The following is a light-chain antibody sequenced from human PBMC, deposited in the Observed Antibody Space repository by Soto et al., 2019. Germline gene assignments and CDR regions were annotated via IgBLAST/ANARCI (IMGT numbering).Light chain of an antibody. CDR3: QSYDNILSGPL. V-gene: IGLV1-40*01. CDR1: RSNVGANYD. Sequence: QSVLTQPPSVSGAPGQTITISCTGSRSNVGANYDVHWYQVLPGAGPRLLIYKNNNRPSGVPDRLSGSKSGTSASLAITGLRAEDEADYYCQSYDNILSGPLFGGGTKLTVL. CDR2: KNN. J-gene: IGLJ3*02.